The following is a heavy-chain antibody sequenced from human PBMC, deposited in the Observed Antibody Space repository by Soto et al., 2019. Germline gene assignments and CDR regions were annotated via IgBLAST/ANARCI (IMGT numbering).Heavy chain of an antibody. CDR3: ARDLSWGSKWYYYMDV. V-gene: IGHV3-48*02. J-gene: IGHJ6*03. CDR1: GFTISGNA. Sequence: GGSLRLSCAASGFTISGNAMNWVRQAPGRGLEWVSYISSSSTNIHYADSVRGRFTISSDNAKNSLYLQMNSLRDEDTAVYRCARDLSWGSKWYYYMDVWGKGTTVTVSS. D-gene: IGHD3-16*01. CDR2: ISSSSTNI.